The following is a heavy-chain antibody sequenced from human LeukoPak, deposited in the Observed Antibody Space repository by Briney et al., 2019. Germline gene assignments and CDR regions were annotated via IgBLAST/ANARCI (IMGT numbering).Heavy chain of an antibody. J-gene: IGHJ4*02. CDR3: ARDEDAF. CDR1: GFTFNSYN. V-gene: IGHV3-48*02. CDR2: ISSDSSTI. Sequence: GSLRLSCAASGFTFNSYNMNRVRQAPGKGLEWVSYISSDSSTIFYADSVKGRLTISRDNVKNSLFPQLNSLRDEDTAVYYCARDEDAFGGQGTLVTVSS.